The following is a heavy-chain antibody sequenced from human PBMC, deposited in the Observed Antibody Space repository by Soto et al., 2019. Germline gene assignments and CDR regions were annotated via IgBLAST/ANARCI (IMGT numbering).Heavy chain of an antibody. V-gene: IGHV3-33*01. D-gene: IGHD3-22*01. J-gene: IGHJ4*02. CDR3: ARDLHDTSGYYSYYFDY. Sequence: QVQLVESGGGVVQPGRSLRLSCAVSGFTFSSYGMHWVRQAPGKGLEWVAIIWYDGSNKYYADSVKGRFTISRDNSKNPLYLQMNSLRAEDTAVYYCARDLHDTSGYYSYYFDYWGQGTLVTVSS. CDR1: GFTFSSYG. CDR2: IWYDGSNK.